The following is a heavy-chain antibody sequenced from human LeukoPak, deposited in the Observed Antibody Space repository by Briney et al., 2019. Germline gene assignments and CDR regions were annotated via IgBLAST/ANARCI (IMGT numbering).Heavy chain of an antibody. CDR3: ARSVLGGNYYGMDV. CDR2: INTNTGNP. J-gene: IGHJ6*02. V-gene: IGHV7-4-1*02. D-gene: IGHD3-3*02. CDR1: GYTFTSYA. Sequence: ASVKVSCKASGYTFTSYAMNWVRQAPGQGLEWMGWINTNTGNPTYAQGFPGRFVFSLDTSVSTAFLQISSLKAEDTAVYYCARSVLGGNYYGMDVWGQGTTVTVSS.